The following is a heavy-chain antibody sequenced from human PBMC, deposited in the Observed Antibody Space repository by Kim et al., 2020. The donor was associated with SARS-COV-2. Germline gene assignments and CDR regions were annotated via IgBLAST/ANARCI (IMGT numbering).Heavy chain of an antibody. D-gene: IGHD3-3*01. V-gene: IGHV3-49*04. CDR2: IRSKAYGGTT. CDR3: SRLGLRFCSSNVPPSYYYHVVV. J-gene: IGHJ6*04. Sequence: GGSLRLSCEISGFIFGDYGMSWVRQAPGKGLKWVGVIRSKAYGGTTEYATSVNGRFTISIDDSKSVAYLQMNSLETEDSAVYYCSRLGLRFCSSNVPPSYYYHVVVWGRGTMATASA. CDR1: GFIFGDYG.